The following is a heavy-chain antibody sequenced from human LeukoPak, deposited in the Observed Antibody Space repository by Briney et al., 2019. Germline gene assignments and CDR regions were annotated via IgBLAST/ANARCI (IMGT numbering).Heavy chain of an antibody. CDR3: AMPDAHYYDNNGRPFDY. J-gene: IGHJ4*02. CDR2: ISYDGSNK. D-gene: IGHD3-22*01. Sequence: SGGSLRLSCAASGFTFSSYAMSWVRQAPGKGLEWVAVISYDGSNKYYADSVKGRFTISRDNSKNTLYLQMNSLRPEDTAVYYCAMPDAHYYDNNGRPFDYWGQGTLVTVSS. V-gene: IGHV3-30*03. CDR1: GFTFSSYA.